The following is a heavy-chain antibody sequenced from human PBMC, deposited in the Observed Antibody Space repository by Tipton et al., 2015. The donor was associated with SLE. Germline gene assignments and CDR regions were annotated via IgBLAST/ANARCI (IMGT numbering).Heavy chain of an antibody. V-gene: IGHV4-59*01. Sequence: TLSLTCTVSGGSISSYYWSWIRPPPGKGLEWIGYIYYSGSTNYNPSLKSRVTISVDTSKNQFSLKLSSVTAADAAVYYCAREPNSSPGYWGQGTLVPVSS. D-gene: IGHD6-13*01. CDR1: GGSISSYY. CDR3: AREPNSSPGY. J-gene: IGHJ4*02. CDR2: IYYSGST.